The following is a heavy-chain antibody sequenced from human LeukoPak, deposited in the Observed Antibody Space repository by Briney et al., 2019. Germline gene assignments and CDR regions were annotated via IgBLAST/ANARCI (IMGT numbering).Heavy chain of an antibody. CDR3: ARSGYYDSSGYYPRTPFDY. CDR1: GGTFSSYA. CDR2: IIPIFGTA. J-gene: IGHJ4*02. Sequence: GASMKVSCKASGGTFSSYAISWVRQAPGQGLEWMGGIIPIFGTANYAQKFQGRVTITADESTSTAYMELSSLRSEDTAVYYCARSGYYDSSGYYPRTPFDYWGQGTLVTVSS. V-gene: IGHV1-69*13. D-gene: IGHD3-22*01.